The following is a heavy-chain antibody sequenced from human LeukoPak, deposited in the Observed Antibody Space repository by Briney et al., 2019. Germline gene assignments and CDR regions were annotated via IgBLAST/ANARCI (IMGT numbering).Heavy chain of an antibody. CDR1: GYTFTSYD. D-gene: IGHD6-13*01. CDR2: MNPNSGNT. Sequence: ASVKVSCKASGYTFTSYDINWVRQATGQGLEWTGWMNPNSGNTGYAQKFQGRVTMTRNTSISTAYMELSSLRSEDTAVYYCARARIAAAGYYMDVWGKGTTVTVSS. CDR3: ARARIAAAGYYMDV. V-gene: IGHV1-8*01. J-gene: IGHJ6*03.